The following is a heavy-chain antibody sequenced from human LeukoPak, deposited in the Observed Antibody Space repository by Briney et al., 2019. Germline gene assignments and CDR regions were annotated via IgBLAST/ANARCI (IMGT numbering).Heavy chain of an antibody. CDR3: ARDVLIAADGVIRLDAFDI. D-gene: IGHD6-13*01. J-gene: IGHJ3*02. Sequence: GGSLRLSCATSGFSFTDYPMNWVRQAPGKGLEWISNIRTTAEGAKYAYYADSVKGRVTISRDDGKNSLYLQMNSLRAEDTAVYYCARDVLIAADGVIRLDAFDIWGQGTVVTVSS. CDR1: GFSFTDYP. CDR2: IRTTAEGAKYA. V-gene: IGHV3-48*01.